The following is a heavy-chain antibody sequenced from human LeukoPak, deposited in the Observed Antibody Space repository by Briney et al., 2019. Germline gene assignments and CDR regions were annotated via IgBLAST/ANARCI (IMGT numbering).Heavy chain of an antibody. CDR1: GGSISGYY. D-gene: IGHD1/OR15-1a*01. Sequence: SETLSLTCTVSGGSISGYYWSWIRQPPGKGLEWIGYIYYSGSINYNSSLKSRVTISVDTSRNQFSLKLSSMTAAETAVYYCVRNTLGHYDAFDIWGQGTMVTVSS. J-gene: IGHJ3*02. V-gene: IGHV4-59*01. CDR2: IYYSGSI. CDR3: VRNTLGHYDAFDI.